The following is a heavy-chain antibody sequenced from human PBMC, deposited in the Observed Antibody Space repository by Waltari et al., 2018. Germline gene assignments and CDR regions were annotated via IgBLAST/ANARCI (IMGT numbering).Heavy chain of an antibody. CDR3: ARDGVSRYCTSATCYEGPQYYYYYYMDV. Sequence: EVLLVESGGGLVKRGGSLRLSCEASGFTFSTYPMNWVRQAPGKGLERVSSISTTGRYIYYADSVKGRFTISRDNAKNSLYLQMDSLRGEDTAVYYCARDGVSRYCTSATCYEGPQYYYYYYMDVWGKGTTVTVSS. CDR1: GFTFSTYP. CDR2: ISTTGRYI. J-gene: IGHJ6*03. D-gene: IGHD2-2*01. V-gene: IGHV3-21*01.